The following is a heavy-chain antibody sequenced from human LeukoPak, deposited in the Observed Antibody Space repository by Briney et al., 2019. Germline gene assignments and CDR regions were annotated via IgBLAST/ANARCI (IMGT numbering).Heavy chain of an antibody. CDR1: GYTFTSYG. J-gene: IGHJ3*02. D-gene: IGHD3-9*01. Sequence: RASVKVSCKASGYTFTSYGISWVRQAPGQGLEWMGWISAYNGNTNYAQKLQGRVTMTTDTSTSTAYMELRSLRSDDTAVYYCARSLFDWLPDDAFGIWGQGTMVTVSS. V-gene: IGHV1-18*01. CDR2: ISAYNGNT. CDR3: ARSLFDWLPDDAFGI.